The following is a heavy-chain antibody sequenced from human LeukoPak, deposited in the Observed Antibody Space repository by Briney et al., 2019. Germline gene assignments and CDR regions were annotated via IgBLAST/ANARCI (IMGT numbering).Heavy chain of an antibody. CDR1: GGSFSSYY. CDR2: INHSGST. V-gene: IGHV4-34*01. D-gene: IGHD3-9*01. CDR3: ARFAYYDILTGFDP. Sequence: SETLSLTCAVYGGSFSSYYWSWIRQPPGKGLEWIGEINHSGSTNYNPSLKSRVTISVDTSKNQFSLKLSSVTAADTAVYYCARFAYYDILTGFDPWGQGTLVTVSS. J-gene: IGHJ5*02.